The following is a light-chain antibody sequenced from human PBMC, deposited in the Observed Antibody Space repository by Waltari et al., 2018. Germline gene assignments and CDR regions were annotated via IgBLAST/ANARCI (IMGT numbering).Light chain of an antibody. V-gene: IGLV2-14*01. Sequence: QSALTQPASVSGSPGQSITISCTGTSSDIGGFDYVSCYHQHPGQVPRLVIHNVSPRPSGVSNRFSGSKSGNTASLTISGLQAEDEADYYCISYTSRTTYVFGTGTKVTVL. J-gene: IGLJ1*01. CDR2: NVS. CDR3: ISYTSRTTYV. CDR1: SSDIGGFDY.